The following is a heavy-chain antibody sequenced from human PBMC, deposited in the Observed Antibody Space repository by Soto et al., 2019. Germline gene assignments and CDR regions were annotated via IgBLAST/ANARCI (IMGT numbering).Heavy chain of an antibody. CDR3: ARAPSAPGDYLDY. J-gene: IGHJ4*02. CDR1: RYTFTNYG. V-gene: IGHV1-18*04. Sequence: ASVKVSCKASRYTFTNYGISWVRQAPGEGLEWMGWFSAYNGNTDYAQKVQGRVTITADTSTTTAYMELRSLRSDDTAVYYGARAPSAPGDYLDYWGQGTLVTVSS. CDR2: FSAYNGNT.